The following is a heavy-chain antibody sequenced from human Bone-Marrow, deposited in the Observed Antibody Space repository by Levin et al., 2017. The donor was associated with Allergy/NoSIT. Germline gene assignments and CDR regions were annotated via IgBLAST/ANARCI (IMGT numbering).Heavy chain of an antibody. Sequence: GGSLRLSCAASGFTFSSSGMHWVRQAPGKGLEWVAVISFDGSNKLSAGSVKGRFTISRDNSKNTLYLQMDSLRVDDTAVYYCAKDWDYGYTSPAIDYWGQGTLVTVSA. D-gene: IGHD3-16*01. CDR1: GFTFSSSG. CDR3: AKDWDYGYTSPAIDY. J-gene: IGHJ4*02. CDR2: ISFDGSNK. V-gene: IGHV3-30*18.